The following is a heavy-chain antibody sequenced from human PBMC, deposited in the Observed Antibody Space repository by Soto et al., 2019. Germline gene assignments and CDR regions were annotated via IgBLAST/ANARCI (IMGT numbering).Heavy chain of an antibody. CDR2: IYYSGST. CDR1: GGSISSYY. J-gene: IGHJ4*02. Sequence: SETLSLTCTVSGGSISSYYWSWIRQPPGKGLEWIGYIYYSGSTNYNPSLKSRVTISVDTSKNQFSLKLSSVTAADTAVYYCARDCRYCSGGSCYQNEYFYYWSQGTLVTVSS. D-gene: IGHD2-15*01. V-gene: IGHV4-59*01. CDR3: ARDCRYCSGGSCYQNEYFYY.